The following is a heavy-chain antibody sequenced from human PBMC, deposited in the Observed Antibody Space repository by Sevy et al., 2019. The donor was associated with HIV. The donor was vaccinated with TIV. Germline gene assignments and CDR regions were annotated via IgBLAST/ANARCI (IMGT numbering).Heavy chain of an antibody. V-gene: IGHV3-21*03. CDR1: GFTFSSYS. J-gene: IGHJ6*02. Sequence: GGCLRLSCAASGFTFSSYSMNWVRQAPGKGLEWVSSISSSSSYIYYADSVKGRFTISRDNAKNSLYLQMNSLRAEDTVVYYCARHLADYTSPPAINYYYYYGMDVWGQGTTVTVSS. D-gene: IGHD4-4*01. CDR2: ISSSSSYI. CDR3: ARHLADYTSPPAINYYYYYGMDV.